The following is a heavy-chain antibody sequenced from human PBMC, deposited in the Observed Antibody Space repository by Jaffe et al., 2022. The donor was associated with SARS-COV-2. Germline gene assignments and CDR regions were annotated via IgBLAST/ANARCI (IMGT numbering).Heavy chain of an antibody. CDR3: VRQQAGFHY. J-gene: IGHJ1*01. CDR1: GDSVSSSSAT. CDR2: TYYRSQWTA. Sequence: QVQLQQSGPGLVKPSQTLSLTCAISGDSVSSSSATWNWIRQSPSRGLEWLGRTYYRSQWTADYAASVKSRIAIIPDTSKNQFSLQLRSVIPEDTAVYYCVRQQAGFHYWGQGTLVTVSS. V-gene: IGHV6-1*01. D-gene: IGHD3-16*01.